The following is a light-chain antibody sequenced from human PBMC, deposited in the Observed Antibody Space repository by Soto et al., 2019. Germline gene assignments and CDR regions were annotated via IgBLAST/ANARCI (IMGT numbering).Light chain of an antibody. CDR2: DAS. V-gene: IGKV3-20*01. Sequence: EIVLTQSPGTLSLSPGERATLSCRASQSVSSSYLAWYQQKPGQAPRVLIYDASSRATGIPDRFSGSGSGTDFTLTISRLEPEDFAMYYCQHYGSSPWTFGQGTKVEIK. CDR1: QSVSSSY. CDR3: QHYGSSPWT. J-gene: IGKJ1*01.